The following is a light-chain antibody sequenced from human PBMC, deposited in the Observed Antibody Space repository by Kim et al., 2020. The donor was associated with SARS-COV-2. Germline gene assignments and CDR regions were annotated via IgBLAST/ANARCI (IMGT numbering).Light chain of an antibody. CDR2: QDS. J-gene: IGLJ3*02. Sequence: VSPRQTASITCSGDKLGDKYACWYQQKPGQSPVLVIYQDSKRPSGIPERFSGSNSGNTATLTISGTQAMDEADYYCQAWDSSTAVFGGGTKLTVL. CDR1: KLGDKY. CDR3: QAWDSSTAV. V-gene: IGLV3-1*01.